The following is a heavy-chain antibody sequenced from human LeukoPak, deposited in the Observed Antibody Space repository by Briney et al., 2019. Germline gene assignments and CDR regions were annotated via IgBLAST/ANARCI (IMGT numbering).Heavy chain of an antibody. V-gene: IGHV3-23*01. CDR2: ISGSGGST. J-gene: IGHJ5*02. Sequence: RAGGSLRLSCAASGFTFSSYAMSWVRQAPGKGLEWVSAISGSGGSTYYADSVKGRFTISRDNSKNTLYLQMNSLRAEDTAVYYCAKHPALEYSSSSVVNWFDPWGQGTLVTVSS. D-gene: IGHD6-6*01. CDR3: AKHPALEYSSSSVVNWFDP. CDR1: GFTFSSYA.